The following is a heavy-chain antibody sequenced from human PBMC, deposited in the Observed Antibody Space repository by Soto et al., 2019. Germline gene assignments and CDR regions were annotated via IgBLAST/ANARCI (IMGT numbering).Heavy chain of an antibody. Sequence: QVQLVESGGGVVQPGRSLRLSCAASGFILSDYGMHWVRQAPGKGLEWVAVISYDGSNKYYADSVKGRFTISRDNPKSTLYVQMNSLRAEDTAVYYCARVDAAGTFTLLGVDVWGQGTTVTVSS. V-gene: IGHV3-30-3*01. CDR3: ARVDAAGTFTLLGVDV. J-gene: IGHJ6*02. D-gene: IGHD1-7*01. CDR1: GFILSDYG. CDR2: ISYDGSNK.